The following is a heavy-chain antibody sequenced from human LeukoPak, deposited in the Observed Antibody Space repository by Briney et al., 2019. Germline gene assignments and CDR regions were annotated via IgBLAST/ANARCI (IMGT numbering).Heavy chain of an antibody. V-gene: IGHV5-51*01. CDR3: ARQRSGFAPKYYYYMDV. D-gene: IGHD3-10*01. Sequence: GESLEISCKGSGYSFTSYWIGWVRQMPGKGLEWMGIIYPGDSEIRYSPSFQGQVTISADKSIRTAYLQWSGLKASDTAMYYCARQRSGFAPKYYYYMDVWGKGTTVTVSS. J-gene: IGHJ6*03. CDR2: IYPGDSEI. CDR1: GYSFTSYW.